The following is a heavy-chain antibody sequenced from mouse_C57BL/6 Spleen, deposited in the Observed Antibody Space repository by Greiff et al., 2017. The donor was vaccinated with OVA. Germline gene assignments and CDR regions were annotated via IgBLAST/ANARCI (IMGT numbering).Heavy chain of an antibody. J-gene: IGHJ4*01. V-gene: IGHV1-80*01. D-gene: IGHD2-5*01. Sequence: VQVVESGAELVKPGASVKISCKASGYAFSSYWMNWVKQRPGKGLEWIGQIYPGDGDTNYNGKFKGKATLTADKSSSTAYMQLSSLTSEDSAVYFCARTDYSNYYAMDYWGQGTSVTVSS. CDR2: IYPGDGDT. CDR3: ARTDYSNYYAMDY. CDR1: GYAFSSYW.